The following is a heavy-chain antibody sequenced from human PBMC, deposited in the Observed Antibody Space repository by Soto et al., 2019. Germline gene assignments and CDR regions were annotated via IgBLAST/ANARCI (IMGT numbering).Heavy chain of an antibody. D-gene: IGHD5-18*01. V-gene: IGHV4-59*02. CDR3: ARDHPHSYGVYYFDY. Sequence: SETLSLTCTVSGGSVSNYYWNWIRQSPGKGLEWIGYIYSSGSTHYNPSLQNRVTISIDTSKNQVSLKVNSVTAADTAVYYCARDHPHSYGVYYFDYWGQGTPVT. J-gene: IGHJ4*02. CDR1: GGSVSNYY. CDR2: IYSSGST.